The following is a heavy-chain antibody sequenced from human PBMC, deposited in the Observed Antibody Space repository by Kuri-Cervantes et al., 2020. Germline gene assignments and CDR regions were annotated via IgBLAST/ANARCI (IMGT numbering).Heavy chain of an antibody. V-gene: IGHV3-21*01. CDR2: VSSNDAYP. D-gene: IGHD6-13*01. Sequence: GGSLRLSCAASGFTFSNYAMSWVRQAPGKGLEWVSSVSSNDAYPYYADSVKGRFTVPRDNAKNSLYLQMNSLRDEDTAVYYCARDHSSCWESPIFDYWGQGTLVTVSS. CDR3: ARDHSSCWESPIFDY. J-gene: IGHJ4*02. CDR1: GFTFSNYA.